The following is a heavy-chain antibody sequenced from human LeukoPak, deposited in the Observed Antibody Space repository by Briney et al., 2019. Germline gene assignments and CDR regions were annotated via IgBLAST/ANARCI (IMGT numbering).Heavy chain of an antibody. CDR3: ARASLDVDTAMVYYYYGMDV. Sequence: ASVKVSCKASGYTFTSYDINWVRQATGQGLEWMGRMNPNSGNTGYAQKFQGRVTMTRNTSISTAYMELSSLRSEDTAVYYCARASLDVDTAMVYYYYGMDVWGQGTTVTVSS. V-gene: IGHV1-8*01. J-gene: IGHJ6*02. CDR2: MNPNSGNT. CDR1: GYTFTSYD. D-gene: IGHD5-18*01.